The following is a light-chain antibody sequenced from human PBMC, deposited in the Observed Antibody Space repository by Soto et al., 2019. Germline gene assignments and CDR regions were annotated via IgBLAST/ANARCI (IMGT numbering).Light chain of an antibody. CDR3: CSYAGNNAVV. Sequence: QSALTQPASVSGSREQSITISCTGTSSNVGSYNFVSWYRQYPGKAPELIIYEVSQRPSTFFNRFSGSKSGNTASLTISGLQSDDEADYYCCSYAGNNAVVFGGGTKLTVL. V-gene: IGLV2-23*02. CDR2: EVS. J-gene: IGLJ3*02. CDR1: SSNVGSYNF.